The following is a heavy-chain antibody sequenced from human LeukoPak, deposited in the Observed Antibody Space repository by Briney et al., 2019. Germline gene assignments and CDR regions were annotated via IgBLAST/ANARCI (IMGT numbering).Heavy chain of an antibody. D-gene: IGHD1-26*01. CDR1: GFTFSTYW. V-gene: IGHV3-7*01. J-gene: IGHJ5*02. CDR3: ATDRENSDLQKRFDP. CDR2: INQDASEI. Sequence: GGSLRLSCAASGFTFSTYWMNWYRQAPGKGLEWVGNINQDASEINYVDSVRGRFTISRDNAKNSLHLQMNSLRAEDTAVYYCATDRENSDLQKRFDPWGQGTLVTVSS.